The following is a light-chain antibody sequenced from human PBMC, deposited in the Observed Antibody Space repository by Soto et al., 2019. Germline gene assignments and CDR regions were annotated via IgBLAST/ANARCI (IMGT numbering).Light chain of an antibody. Sequence: QSALTQPASVSGSPGQSITISCTGTSSDVGSYKFVSWYQQHPVKAPKLMIYEGSKRPSGVSNRFSGSKSGNTASLTISGLQAEDVADYYCCSYAGISTLVFGGGTKRTVL. CDR1: SSDVGSYKF. CDR2: EGS. V-gene: IGLV2-23*01. J-gene: IGLJ2*01. CDR3: CSYAGISTLV.